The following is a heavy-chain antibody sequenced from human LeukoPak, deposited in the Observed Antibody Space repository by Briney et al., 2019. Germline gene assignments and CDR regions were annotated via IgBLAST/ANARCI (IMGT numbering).Heavy chain of an antibody. CDR2: ISSSSSYI. CDR1: GFTFSSYS. J-gene: IGHJ4*02. V-gene: IGHV3-21*01. D-gene: IGHD6-13*01. Sequence: GGSLRLSCAASGFTFSSYSMNWVRQAPGKGLEWVSSISSSSSYIYYADPVKGRFTISRDNAKNSLYLQMNSLRAEDTAVYYCARGRSAAAGKFDYWGQGTLVTVSS. CDR3: ARGRSAAAGKFDY.